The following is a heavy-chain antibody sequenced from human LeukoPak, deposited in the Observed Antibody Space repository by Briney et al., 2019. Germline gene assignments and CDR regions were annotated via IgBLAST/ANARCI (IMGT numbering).Heavy chain of an antibody. Sequence: SETLSLTCTVSGGSISSYYWSWIRQPPGKGLEWIGYIYYSGSTNYNPSLKSRVTISVDTSKNQFSLKLSSVTAADTAVYYCARVYYYDSSVEYFQHWGQGTLVTVSS. V-gene: IGHV4-59*01. CDR2: IYYSGST. CDR1: GGSISSYY. CDR3: ARVYYYDSSVEYFQH. D-gene: IGHD3-22*01. J-gene: IGHJ1*01.